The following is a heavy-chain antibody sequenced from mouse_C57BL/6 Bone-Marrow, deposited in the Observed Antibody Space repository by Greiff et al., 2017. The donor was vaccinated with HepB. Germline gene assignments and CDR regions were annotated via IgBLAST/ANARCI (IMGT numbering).Heavy chain of an antibody. D-gene: IGHD2-4*01. CDR2: INPSSGYT. CDR3: ARGSYYDPLFAY. CDR1: GYTFTSYT. J-gene: IGHJ3*01. Sequence: VQLQQSGAELARPGASVKMSCTASGYTFTSYTMHWVKQRPGQGLEWIGYINPSSGYTKYNQKFKDKATLTADKSSSTAYMQLSSLTSEDSAVDTCARGSYYDPLFAYWGQGTLVTVSA. V-gene: IGHV1-4*01.